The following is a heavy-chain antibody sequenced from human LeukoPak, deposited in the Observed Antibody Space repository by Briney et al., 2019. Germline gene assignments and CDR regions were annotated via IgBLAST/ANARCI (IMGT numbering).Heavy chain of an antibody. CDR2: INHSGST. CDR1: GGSFSGYY. D-gene: IGHD2-2*01. CDR3: ARRGPDQIGWFDP. Sequence: SETLSLTCAVYGGSFSGYYWNWIRQPPGKGLEWIGEINHSGSTNYNPSLKSRVTISVDTSKNQFSLKLSSVTAADTAVYYCARRGPDQIGWFDPWGQGTLVTVSS. J-gene: IGHJ5*02. V-gene: IGHV4-34*01.